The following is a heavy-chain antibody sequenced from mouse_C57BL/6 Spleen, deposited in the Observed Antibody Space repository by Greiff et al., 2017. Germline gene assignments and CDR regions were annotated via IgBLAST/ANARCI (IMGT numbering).Heavy chain of an antibody. V-gene: IGHV1-81*01. Sequence: QVQLKQSGAELARPGASVKLSCKASGYTFTSYGISWVKQRTGQGLEWIGEIYPRSGNTYYNEKFKGKATLTADKSSSTAYMELRSLTSEDSAVYFCARHDDYFDYWGQGTTLPVSS. D-gene: IGHD2-12*01. CDR1: GYTFTSYG. J-gene: IGHJ2*01. CDR3: ARHDDYFDY. CDR2: IYPRSGNT.